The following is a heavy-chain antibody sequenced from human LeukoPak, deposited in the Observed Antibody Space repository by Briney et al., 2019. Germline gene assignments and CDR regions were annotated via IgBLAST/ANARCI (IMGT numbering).Heavy chain of an antibody. V-gene: IGHV3-15*01. D-gene: IGHD2/OR15-2a*01. Sequence: PGGSLRLSCAASGFTFDDYGMSWVRQAPGKGLEWVGRIQDGGTTDYAAPVKGRFTISRDDSKATLYLQMNSLKTEDTAIYYCTTVSHFYLGGQGTLVTVSS. J-gene: IGHJ4*02. CDR3: TTVSHFYL. CDR1: GFTFDDYG. CDR2: IQDGGTT.